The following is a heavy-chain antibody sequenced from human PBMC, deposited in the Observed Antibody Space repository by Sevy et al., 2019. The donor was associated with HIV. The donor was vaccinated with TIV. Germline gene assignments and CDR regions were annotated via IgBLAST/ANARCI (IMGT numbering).Heavy chain of an antibody. CDR3: AKVEGLWFGEFPFDS. CDR2: ISYDGSKK. V-gene: IGHV3-30*18. D-gene: IGHD3-10*01. CDR1: GFTFSIYG. J-gene: IGHJ4*02. Sequence: GGSLRLSCAASGFTFSIYGMHWVRQAPGKGLEWVALISYDGSKKFYADSVTGRFNISRDNSKNRVYLQVDSLRDEDTAVYHCAKVEGLWFGEFPFDSWGQGTLVTVSS.